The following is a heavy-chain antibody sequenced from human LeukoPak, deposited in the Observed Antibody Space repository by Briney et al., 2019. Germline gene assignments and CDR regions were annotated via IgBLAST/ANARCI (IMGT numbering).Heavy chain of an antibody. V-gene: IGHV1-58*02. J-gene: IGHJ4*02. CDR1: GFTFTSSA. CDR2: IVVGSGNT. Sequence: SVKVSCKASGFTFTSSAMQWVRQARGQRLEWIGWIVVGSGNTNYAQKFQERVTITRDMSTSTAYMELSSLRSEDTAVYYCAVNYYDSSGYYPLRYWGQGTLVTVSS. D-gene: IGHD3-22*01. CDR3: AVNYYDSSGYYPLRY.